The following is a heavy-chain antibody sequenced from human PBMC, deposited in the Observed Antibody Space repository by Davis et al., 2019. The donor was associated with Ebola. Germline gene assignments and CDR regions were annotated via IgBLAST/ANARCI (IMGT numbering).Heavy chain of an antibody. CDR1: GYTFTSYG. J-gene: IGHJ5*02. CDR2: INPSGGST. V-gene: IGHV1-46*01. Sequence: AASVKVSCKASGYTFTSYGISWVRQAPGQGLEWMGIINPSGGSTSYAQKFQGRVTMTRDTSTSTVYMELSRLRSDDTAVYYCARDSATTVTTGWFDPWGQGTLVTVSS. D-gene: IGHD4-17*01. CDR3: ARDSATTVTTGWFDP.